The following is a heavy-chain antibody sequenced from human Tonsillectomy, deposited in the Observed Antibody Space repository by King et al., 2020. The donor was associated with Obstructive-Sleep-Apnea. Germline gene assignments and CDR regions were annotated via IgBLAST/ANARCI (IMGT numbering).Heavy chain of an antibody. CDR3: AKTMVRGVKY. D-gene: IGHD3-10*01. J-gene: IGHJ4*02. CDR1: GCSISSGYY. CDR2: IYHSGST. Sequence: QLQESGPGLVKPSETLSLTCTVSGCSISSGYYWGWLRQPPGRGLEWIGSIYHSGSTYYNPSLKSRVTLSVDTSKNQFSLKLSSVTAADTALYYCAKTMVRGVKYWGQGTLVTVSS. V-gene: IGHV4-38-2*02.